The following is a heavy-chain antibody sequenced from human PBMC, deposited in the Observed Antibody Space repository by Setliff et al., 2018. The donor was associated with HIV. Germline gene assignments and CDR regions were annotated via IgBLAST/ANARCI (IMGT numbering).Heavy chain of an antibody. V-gene: IGHV1-18*01. CDR3: ARDRGGWELLSI. CDR1: GYTFTSYG. Sequence: ASVKVSCKASGYTFTSYGISWVRQAPGLGLEWMGWISAYNGHTNYAQKLHGRVTMTTDTSTSTAYMELRSLRSDDTAVYYCARDRGGWELLSIWGQGTLVTVSS. CDR2: ISAYNGHT. D-gene: IGHD2-15*01. J-gene: IGHJ4*02.